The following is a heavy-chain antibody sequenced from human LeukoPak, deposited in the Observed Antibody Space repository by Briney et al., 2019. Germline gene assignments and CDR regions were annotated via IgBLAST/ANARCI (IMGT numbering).Heavy chain of an antibody. CDR2: INPSGGST. V-gene: IGHV1-46*01. J-gene: IGHJ4*02. D-gene: IGHD4-17*01. CDR1: GYTFTSYY. Sequence: ASVKVSCKASGYTFTSYYMHWVRQAPGQGLEWMGIINPSGGSTTYAPKFQGRVTMTRDTSTSTVYMELSSLRSEDTAVYYCTRDREGTTVTHFDYWGQGTLVTVSS. CDR3: TRDREGTTVTHFDY.